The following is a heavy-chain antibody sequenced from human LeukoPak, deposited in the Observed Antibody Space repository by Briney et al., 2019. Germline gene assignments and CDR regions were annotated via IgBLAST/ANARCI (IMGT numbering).Heavy chain of an antibody. CDR3: ARYCGGDCYSYYFDY. D-gene: IGHD2-21*02. CDR1: GGSISSGSYY. CDR2: IYTSGST. V-gene: IGHV4-61*02. J-gene: IGHJ4*02. Sequence: SETLSLTGTVSGGSISSGSYYWSWIRQPAGKGLEWIGRIYTSGSTNYNPSLKSRVTISVDTSKNQFSLKLSSVTAADTAVYYCARYCGGDCYSYYFDYWGQGTLVTVS.